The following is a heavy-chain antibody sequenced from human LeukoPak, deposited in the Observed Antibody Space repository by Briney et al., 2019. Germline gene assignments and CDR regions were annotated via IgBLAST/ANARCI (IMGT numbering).Heavy chain of an antibody. V-gene: IGHV1-18*01. J-gene: IGHJ5*02. CDR3: AREGLPYDTNGGYYYLAWFDP. D-gene: IGHD3-22*01. Sequence: ASVKVSCKSSGYTFTTYGIAWVRQAPGQGLEWMGWIRTYNGNTNYGQKFQGRVTMTTDTSTNTSYMELRSLRSDDTAVYYCAREGLPYDTNGGYYYLAWFDPWGQGTLVTVSS. CDR2: IRTYNGNT. CDR1: GYTFTTYG.